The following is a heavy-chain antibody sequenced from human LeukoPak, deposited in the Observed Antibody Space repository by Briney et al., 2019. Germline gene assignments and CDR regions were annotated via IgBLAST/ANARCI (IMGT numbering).Heavy chain of an antibody. D-gene: IGHD3/OR15-3a*01. CDR3: AKDGLYYFDY. Sequence: GGSLRLSCAASGFTFSSYGMHWVRQAPGKGLEWVAVISYDGSSKYYADSVKGRFTISRDNSKNTLYLQMNSLRAEDTAVYYCAKDGLYYFDYWGQGTLVTVSS. CDR2: ISYDGSSK. CDR1: GFTFSSYG. J-gene: IGHJ4*02. V-gene: IGHV3-30*18.